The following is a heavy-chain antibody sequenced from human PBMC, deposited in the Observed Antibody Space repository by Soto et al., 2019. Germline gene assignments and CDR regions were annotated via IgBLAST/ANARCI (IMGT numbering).Heavy chain of an antibody. Sequence: SETLSLTCTVSGGSISSGGYYWSWIRQHPGKGLEWIGYIYYSGSTYYNPSLKSRVTISVDTSKNQFSLKLSSVTAADTAVYYCARWVSWFGESVFDYWGQGTLVTVSS. D-gene: IGHD3-10*01. J-gene: IGHJ4*02. CDR3: ARWVSWFGESVFDY. V-gene: IGHV4-31*03. CDR2: IYYSGST. CDR1: GGSISSGGYY.